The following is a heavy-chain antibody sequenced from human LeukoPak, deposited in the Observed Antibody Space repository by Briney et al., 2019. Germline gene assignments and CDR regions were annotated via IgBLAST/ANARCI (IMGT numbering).Heavy chain of an antibody. CDR2: INHSGST. D-gene: IGHD3-3*01. Sequence: SETLSLTCAGYGGSFSGYYWSWIRQPPGKGLEWIGEINHSGSTNYNPSLKSRVTISVDTSKNQFSLKLSSVTAADTAVYHCARGSPAGYDFWSGYRNHYFDYWGQGTLVTVSS. V-gene: IGHV4-34*01. CDR3: ARGSPAGYDFWSGYRNHYFDY. J-gene: IGHJ4*02. CDR1: GGSFSGYY.